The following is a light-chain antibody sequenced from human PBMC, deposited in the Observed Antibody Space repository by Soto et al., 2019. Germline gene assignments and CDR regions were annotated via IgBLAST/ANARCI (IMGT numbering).Light chain of an antibody. CDR1: SSDVGGYNY. J-gene: IGLJ3*02. V-gene: IGLV2-14*01. Sequence: QSALTQPASVSGSPGQSITISCTGTSSDVGGYNYVSLYQQHPDKAPNVMIFEVSNRPSGVSNRFSGSKSGNTASLTISGLQPEDEADYYCSSYTSSSTWVFGGGTKLTVL. CDR2: EVS. CDR3: SSYTSSSTWV.